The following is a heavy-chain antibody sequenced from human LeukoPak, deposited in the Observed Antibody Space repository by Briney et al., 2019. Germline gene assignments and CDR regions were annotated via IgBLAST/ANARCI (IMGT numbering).Heavy chain of an antibody. CDR2: IYPGDSDT. V-gene: IGHV5-51*01. Sequence: GESLKISCKGSGYSFTSYWIGWVRQMPGKGLEWMGIIYPGDSDTRYSPSFQGQVTISANKSISTAYLQWSSLKASDTAMYYCARRGTSGYDLGYYYYYMDVWGKGTTVTVSS. CDR3: ARRGTSGYDLGYYYYYMDV. D-gene: IGHD5-12*01. J-gene: IGHJ6*03. CDR1: GYSFTSYW.